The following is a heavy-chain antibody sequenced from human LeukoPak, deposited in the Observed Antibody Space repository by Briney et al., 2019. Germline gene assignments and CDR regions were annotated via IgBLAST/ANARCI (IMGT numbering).Heavy chain of an antibody. CDR1: GFAFSDYA. Sequence: PGGSLRLSCAASGFAFSDYAMSWVRQAPGRGLEWVPLISSRNTTIYYAESVKGRFTISRDNSKNTLYLQMNSLRPDDTAVYYCAKQPSANYGFWGQGTLVTVSS. J-gene: IGHJ4*02. V-gene: IGHV3-23*01. CDR3: AKQPSANYGF. D-gene: IGHD4-17*01. CDR2: ISSRNTTI.